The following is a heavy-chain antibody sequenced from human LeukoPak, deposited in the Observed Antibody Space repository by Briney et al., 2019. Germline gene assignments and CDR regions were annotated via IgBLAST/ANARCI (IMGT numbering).Heavy chain of an antibody. Sequence: ASVKVSCKASGYTFTGYYMHWVRQAPGQWLEWMGRINPNSGGTNYAQKFQGRVTMTRDTSISTAYMELSRLRSDDTAVYYCAREDQPYGSGSYYPVDYWGQGTLVTVSS. CDR3: AREDQPYGSGSYYPVDY. D-gene: IGHD3-10*01. CDR1: GYTFTGYY. V-gene: IGHV1-2*06. CDR2: INPNSGGT. J-gene: IGHJ4*02.